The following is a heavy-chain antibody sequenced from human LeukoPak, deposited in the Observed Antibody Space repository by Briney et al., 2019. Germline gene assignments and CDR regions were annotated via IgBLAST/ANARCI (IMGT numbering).Heavy chain of an antibody. D-gene: IGHD2-2*03. CDR2: ISGSGGST. V-gene: IGHV3-23*01. CDR1: GFTFSSYA. J-gene: IGHJ5*02. CDR3: AKDGCCSSTSCGRFDP. Sequence: GGSLRLSCAASGFTFSSYAMSWVRQAPGKGLEWVSAISGSGGSTYYADSVKGRFTISRDNSKNTLYLQMNSLRAEDTAVYYCAKDGCCSSTSCGRFDPWGQGTLATVSS.